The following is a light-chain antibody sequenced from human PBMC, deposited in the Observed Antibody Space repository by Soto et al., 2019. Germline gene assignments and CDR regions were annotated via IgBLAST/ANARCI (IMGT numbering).Light chain of an antibody. CDR2: AAS. CDR3: QQANSFPPLT. Sequence: DIPMTQSPSSVSASVGDRVTITCRASPGISSWLAWYQQKPGKAPKLLIYAASSLQSGVPSRFSGSGSGTDFTLTISSLQPEDFATYYCQQANSFPPLTFGGGTKVEIK. J-gene: IGKJ4*01. CDR1: PGISSW. V-gene: IGKV1-12*01.